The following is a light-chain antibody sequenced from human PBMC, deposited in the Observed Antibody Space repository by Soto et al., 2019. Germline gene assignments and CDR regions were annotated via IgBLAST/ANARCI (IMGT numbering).Light chain of an antibody. V-gene: IGKV1-5*03. Sequence: DIQMTQSPSTLSASVGDRVTITCRASRSFNNWLAWYQQKPGKAPKLLISKASNLKSGVPSRFSGTGSGTEFTLTISILQPDDFASYYCLQYDSYPFTFGGGTKVEI. CDR2: KAS. CDR3: LQYDSYPFT. J-gene: IGKJ4*01. CDR1: RSFNNW.